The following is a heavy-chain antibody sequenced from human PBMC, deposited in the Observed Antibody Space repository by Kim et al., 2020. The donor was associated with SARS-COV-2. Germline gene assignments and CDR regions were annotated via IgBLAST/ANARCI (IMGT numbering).Heavy chain of an antibody. CDR1: GGSISSGGYY. CDR3: ASSGGHCSGGSCYGWGVSYYGMDV. CDR2: IYYSGST. V-gene: IGHV4-31*03. Sequence: SETLSLTCIVSGGSISSGGYYWSWIRQHPGKGLEWIGYIYYSGSTYYNPSLKSRVIISVDTSKNQFSLKLSSVTAADTAVYYCASSGGHCSGGSCYGWGVSYYGMDVWGQETTVTVSS. D-gene: IGHD2-15*01. J-gene: IGHJ6*02.